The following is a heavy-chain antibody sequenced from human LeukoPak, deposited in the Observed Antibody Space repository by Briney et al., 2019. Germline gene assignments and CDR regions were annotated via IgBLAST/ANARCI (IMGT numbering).Heavy chain of an antibody. CDR2: ISSSSSYI. CDR1: GFTFSSYS. D-gene: IGHD6-19*01. J-gene: IGHJ4*02. CDR3: ARDDLAVAGMGLD. V-gene: IGHV3-21*01. Sequence: GGSLRLSCAASGFTFSSYSMNWVRQAPGKGLEWVSSISSSSSYIYYADSVKGRFTISRDNAKNSLYLQMNSLRAEDTAVYYCARDDLAVAGMGLDWGQGTRVTVSS.